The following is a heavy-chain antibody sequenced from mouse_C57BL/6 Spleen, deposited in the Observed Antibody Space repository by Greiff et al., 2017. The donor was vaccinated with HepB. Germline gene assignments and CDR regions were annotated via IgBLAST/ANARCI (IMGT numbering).Heavy chain of an antibody. D-gene: IGHD1-1*01. Sequence: VMLVESGPGLVAPSPSLSITCTVSGFSLTSYGVSWVRQPPGKGLEWLGVIWGDGRTNYDSALISRLSISKDNSKSHVFLKLNSLQTDDTATYYCAAYYGSCYCYAMDYWGQGTSVTVSS. V-gene: IGHV2-3*01. CDR3: AAYYGSCYCYAMDY. CDR2: IWGDGRT. J-gene: IGHJ4*01. CDR1: GFSLTSYG.